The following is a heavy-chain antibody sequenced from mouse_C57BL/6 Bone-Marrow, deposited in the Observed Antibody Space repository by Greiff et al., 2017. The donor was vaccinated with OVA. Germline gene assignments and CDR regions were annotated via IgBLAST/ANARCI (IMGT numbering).Heavy chain of an antibody. J-gene: IGHJ2*01. CDR3: VTTVYYFDY. Sequence: EVKLMESGGGLVKPGGSLKLSCAASGFTFSDYGMHWVRQAPEKGLEWVAYISSGSSTIYYADTVKGRFPISRDNAKNTLFLQMTSLRSEDTAMYYCVTTVYYFDYWGQGTTLTVSS. CDR2: ISSGSSTI. D-gene: IGHD1-1*01. CDR1: GFTFSDYG. V-gene: IGHV5-17*01.